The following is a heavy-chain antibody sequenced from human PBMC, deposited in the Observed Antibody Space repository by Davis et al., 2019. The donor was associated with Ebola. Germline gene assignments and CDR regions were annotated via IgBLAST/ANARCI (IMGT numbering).Heavy chain of an antibody. J-gene: IGHJ4*02. CDR2: IYYSGST. CDR3: ARGSRGYCSSTSCYLY. Sequence: PGGSLRLSCTVSGGSISSSSYYWGWIRQPPGKGLEWIGSIYYSGSTYYNPSLKSRVTISVDTSKNQFSLKLSSVTAADTAVYYCARGSRGYCSSTSCYLYWGQGTLVTVSS. D-gene: IGHD2-2*01. CDR1: GGSISSSSYY. V-gene: IGHV4-39*01.